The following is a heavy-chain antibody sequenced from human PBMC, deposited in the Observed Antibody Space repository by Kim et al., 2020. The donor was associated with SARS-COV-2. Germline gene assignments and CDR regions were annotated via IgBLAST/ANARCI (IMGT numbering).Heavy chain of an antibody. CDR3: ARIDITMVRGVTD. D-gene: IGHD3-10*01. CDR2: IYYSGST. Sequence: SETLSLTCTVSGGSISSYYWSWIRQPPGKGLEWIGYIYYSGSTNYNPSLKSRVTISVDTSKNQFSLKLSSVTAADTAVYYCARIDITMVRGVTDWGQGTLVTVSS. J-gene: IGHJ4*02. CDR1: GGSISSYY. V-gene: IGHV4-59*13.